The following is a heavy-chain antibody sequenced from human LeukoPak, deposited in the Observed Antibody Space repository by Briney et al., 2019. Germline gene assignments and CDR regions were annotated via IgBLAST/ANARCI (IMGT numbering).Heavy chain of an antibody. V-gene: IGHV4-38-2*01. CDR1: GYSISSGYY. CDR2: IYHSGST. D-gene: IGHD3-22*01. Sequence: SQTLSLTCAVSGYSISSGYYWGWIRPPPGKGLASIGSIYHSGSTYYNPSPTTRVTISVDTPKNHFFLKLSSVTAADTAVYYCARHVKLGYDSSGRHQTLDYWGQGTLVTVSS. J-gene: IGHJ4*02. CDR3: ARHVKLGYDSSGRHQTLDY.